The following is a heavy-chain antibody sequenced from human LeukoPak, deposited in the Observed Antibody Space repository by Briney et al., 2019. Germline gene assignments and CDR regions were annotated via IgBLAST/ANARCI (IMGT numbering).Heavy chain of an antibody. CDR2: IRGSGGST. CDR3: AKDHPTYYYDSSGYFD. D-gene: IGHD3-22*01. J-gene: IGHJ4*02. CDR1: GFTFSSYA. V-gene: IGHV3-23*01. Sequence: GGSLRLSCAASGFTFSSYAMSWVRQAPGKGLEWVSAIRGSGGSTYYADSVKGRFTISRDNSKNTLYLQMNSLRAEDTAVYYCAKDHPTYYYDSSGYFDWGQGTLVTVSS.